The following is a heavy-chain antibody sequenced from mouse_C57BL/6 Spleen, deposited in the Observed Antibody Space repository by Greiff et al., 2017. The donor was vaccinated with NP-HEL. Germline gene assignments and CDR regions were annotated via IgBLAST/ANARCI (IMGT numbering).Heavy chain of an antibody. Sequence: EVMLVESGADLVKPGGSLKLSCAASGFTFSSYGMSWVRQTPDKRLEWVATISSGGSYTYYPDSVKGRFTISRDNAKNTLHLQMSSLKSEDTAMYYCARHQIYYDYGRYAMDYWGQGTSVTVSS. D-gene: IGHD2-4*01. CDR3: ARHQIYYDYGRYAMDY. V-gene: IGHV5-6*01. CDR2: ISSGGSYT. J-gene: IGHJ4*01. CDR1: GFTFSSYG.